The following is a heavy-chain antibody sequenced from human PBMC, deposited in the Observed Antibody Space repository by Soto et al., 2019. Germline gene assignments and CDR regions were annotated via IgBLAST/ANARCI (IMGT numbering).Heavy chain of an antibody. CDR3: ARGGYCSSTSCPNPYYYGMDV. Sequence: PGESLKISCKGSGYSFTSYWIGWVRQMPGKGLEWMGIIYPGDSDTRYSPSFQGQVTISADKSISTAYLQWSSLKASDTAMYYCARGGYCSSTSCPNPYYYGMDVWGQGTTLTVSS. J-gene: IGHJ6*02. V-gene: IGHV5-51*01. CDR2: IYPGDSDT. CDR1: GYSFTSYW. D-gene: IGHD2-2*01.